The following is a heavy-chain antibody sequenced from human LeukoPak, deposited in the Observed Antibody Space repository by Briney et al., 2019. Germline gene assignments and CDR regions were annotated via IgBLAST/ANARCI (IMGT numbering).Heavy chain of an antibody. CDR1: GFTFSSYA. CDR2: IYSGGST. J-gene: IGHJ3*02. D-gene: IGHD6-13*01. CDR3: ARAAAGTGDAFDI. V-gene: IGHV3-53*01. Sequence: GSLRLSCAASGFTFSSYAMSWVRQAPGKGLEWVSVIYSGGSTYYADSVKGRFTISRDNSKNTLYLQMNSLRAEDTAVYYCARAAAGTGDAFDIWGQGTMVTVSS.